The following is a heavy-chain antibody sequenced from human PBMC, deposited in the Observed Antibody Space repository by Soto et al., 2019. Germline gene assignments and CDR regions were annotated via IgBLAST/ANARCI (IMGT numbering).Heavy chain of an antibody. V-gene: IGHV3-15*07. J-gene: IGHJ3*02. CDR1: GFTFSNAW. CDR2: IKSKTDGGTT. Sequence: EVQLVESGGGLVKPGGSLRLSCAASGFTFSNAWMNWVRQAPGKGLEWVGRIKSKTDGGTTDYAAPVKGRFTISRDDSKNTLYLQMNSLKTEDTAVYYCTTVSTSLLKAGGGGLAFDIWGQGTMVTVSS. D-gene: IGHD6-19*01. CDR3: TTVSTSLLKAGGGGLAFDI.